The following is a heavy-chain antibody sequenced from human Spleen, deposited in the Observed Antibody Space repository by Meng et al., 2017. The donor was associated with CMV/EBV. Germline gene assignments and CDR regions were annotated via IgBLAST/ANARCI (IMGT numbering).Heavy chain of an antibody. CDR1: GYTFTSYD. J-gene: IGHJ5*02. D-gene: IGHD1-26*01. V-gene: IGHV1-8*01. Sequence: ASVKVSCKASGYTFTSYDINWVRQAAGQGLEWMGWMNPNSGNTGYAQKFQGRVTMTRNTSISTAYMELSSLRSEDTAVYYCARVRVWFTGSNNWFDPWGQGTLVTVSS. CDR2: MNPNSGNT. CDR3: ARVRVWFTGSNNWFDP.